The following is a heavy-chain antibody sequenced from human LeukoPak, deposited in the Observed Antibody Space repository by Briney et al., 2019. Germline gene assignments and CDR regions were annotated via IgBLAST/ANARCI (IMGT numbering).Heavy chain of an antibody. J-gene: IGHJ4*02. CDR3: AKRGVVIRVILVGFHKEAYYFDS. CDR1: GVTLSNDG. CDR2: ISDSGGRT. V-gene: IGHV3-23*01. D-gene: IGHD3-22*01. Sequence: GGSLRLSCAVSGVTLSNDGMSWVRQAPGKGLEWVAGISDSGGRTNYADSVKGRFTISRENPKNTLYLQMNSLRPEDTAVYFCAKRGVVIRVILVGFHKEAYYFDSWGQGALVTVSS.